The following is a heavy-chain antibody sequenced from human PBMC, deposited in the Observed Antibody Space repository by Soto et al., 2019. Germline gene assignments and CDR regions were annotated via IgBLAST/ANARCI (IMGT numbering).Heavy chain of an antibody. J-gene: IGHJ4*02. CDR3: ASNQDFYDSSGYYY. V-gene: IGHV4-30-4*01. CDR1: GGSISSGDYY. Sequence: SETLSLTCTVSGGSISSGDYYWSWIRQPPGKGLEWIGYIYYSGSTYYNPSLKSRVTISVDTSKNQFSLKLNSVTAADTAVYYCASNQDFYDSSGYYYWGQGTLVTVSS. CDR2: IYYSGST. D-gene: IGHD3-22*01.